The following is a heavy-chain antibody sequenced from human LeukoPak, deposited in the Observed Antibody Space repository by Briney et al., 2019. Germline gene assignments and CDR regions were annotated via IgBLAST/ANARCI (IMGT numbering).Heavy chain of an antibody. J-gene: IGHJ4*02. Sequence: ASVKVSCKASGDTFTSYGISWVRQAPGQGLEWMGWISAYNGNTNYAQKLQGRVTMTTDTSTSTAYMEMRSLRSDDTAVYYCARDRSSSWHFDYWGQGTLVTVSS. D-gene: IGHD6-13*01. CDR2: ISAYNGNT. CDR3: ARDRSSSWHFDY. CDR1: GDTFTSYG. V-gene: IGHV1-18*01.